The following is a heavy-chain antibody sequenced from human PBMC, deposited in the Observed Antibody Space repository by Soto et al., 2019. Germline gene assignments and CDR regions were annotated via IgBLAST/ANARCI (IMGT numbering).Heavy chain of an antibody. V-gene: IGHV3-21*06. CDR2: ISSTTNYI. Sequence: GGSLSISCAASGFTFTRYSMNWVRQVPGKGLEWVSSISSTTNYIYYGDSMKGRFTISRDNAKNSLYLEMNSLRAEDTAVYYCARESEDLTSNFDYWGQGTLVTVSS. CDR1: GFTFTRYS. J-gene: IGHJ4*02. CDR3: ARESEDLTSNFDY.